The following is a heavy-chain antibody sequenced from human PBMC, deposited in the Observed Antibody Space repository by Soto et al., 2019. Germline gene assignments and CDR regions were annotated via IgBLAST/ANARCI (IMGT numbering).Heavy chain of an antibody. CDR3: AGQTANYYGSASYYLPFDY. CDR2: IYYTGST. D-gene: IGHD3-10*01. J-gene: IGHJ4*02. CDR1: GGSISSYY. V-gene: IGHV4-59*01. Sequence: LSLTCTVSGGSISSYYWSWIRQPPGKGLEWIGNIYYTGSTNYNPSLKTRVTISVDTSKNQFSLKLTSVSAADTAVYFCAGQTANYYGSASYYLPFDYWGQGTLVTVSS.